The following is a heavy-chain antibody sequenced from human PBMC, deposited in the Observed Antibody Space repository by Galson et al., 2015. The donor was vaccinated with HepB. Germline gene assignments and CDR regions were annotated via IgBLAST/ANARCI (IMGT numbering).Heavy chain of an antibody. V-gene: IGHV4-34*01. CDR2: INHSGST. J-gene: IGHJ4*02. Sequence: SETLSLTCAVYGGSFSGYYWSWIRQPPGKGLEWIGEINHSGSTNYNPSLKSRVTISVDTSKNQFSLKLSSVTAADTAVYYCARGLSGYDILTGYYRWGAPDYWGQGTLVTVSS. D-gene: IGHD3-9*01. CDR3: ARGLSGYDILTGYYRWGAPDY. CDR1: GGSFSGYY.